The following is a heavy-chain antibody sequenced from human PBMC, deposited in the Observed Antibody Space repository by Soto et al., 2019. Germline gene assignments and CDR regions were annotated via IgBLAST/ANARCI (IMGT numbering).Heavy chain of an antibody. CDR2: LYWDDDK. J-gene: IGHJ4*02. CDR3: ARTSVNWGSRGLVDY. V-gene: IGHV2-5*02. CDR1: GFSLSTSGVG. D-gene: IGHD7-27*01. Sequence: QITLKESGPTLVKPTQTLTLTFTFSGFSLSTSGVGVGWIRQPPERALEWLAFLYWDDDKRYSPSLKSRLTITKDTSKNQVLLTMTNMDPVDTATYYCARTSVNWGSRGLVDYWGQGTLVTVAS.